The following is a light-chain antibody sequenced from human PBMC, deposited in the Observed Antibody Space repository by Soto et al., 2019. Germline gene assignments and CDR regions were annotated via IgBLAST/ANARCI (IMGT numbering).Light chain of an antibody. CDR1: SSDVGAYNS. CDR2: KGT. CDR3: CSSAPESTYV. Sequence: QSARAQPASVSGSPGQSVTISCTGTSSDVGAYNSVSWYQQHPDKAPQLMIYKGTQRPSGVSNRFSGSTSGNAASLTISGLQAGDEADYFCCSSAPESTYVFGTGTKAPS. V-gene: IGLV2-23*01. J-gene: IGLJ1*01.